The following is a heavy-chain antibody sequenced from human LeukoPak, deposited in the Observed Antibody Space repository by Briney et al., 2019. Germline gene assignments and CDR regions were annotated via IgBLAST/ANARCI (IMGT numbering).Heavy chain of an antibody. CDR2: IYYSGTT. CDR1: GGSISSYY. CDR3: ARSSGAYRSFDY. V-gene: IGHV4-59*01. Sequence: PSETLSLTCTVSGGSISSYYWSWIRQPPGKGLEWIGYIYYSGTTDYNPSLKNRVTISVDTSNNHFSLKVSSVTAADTAVYYCARSSGAYRSFDYWGQGTLVPVSS. D-gene: IGHD1-26*01. J-gene: IGHJ4*02.